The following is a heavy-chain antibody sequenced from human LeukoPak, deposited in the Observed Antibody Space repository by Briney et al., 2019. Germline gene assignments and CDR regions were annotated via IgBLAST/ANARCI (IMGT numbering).Heavy chain of an antibody. D-gene: IGHD2/OR15-2a*01. CDR3: ARGKGSIGRNSRTNKNWFDP. V-gene: IGHV4-34*01. J-gene: IGHJ5*02. CDR2: INHSGST. Sequence: SETLSLTCAVYGGSFSGYYWSWIRQPPGKGLEWIGEINHSGSTNYNPSLKSRVTISVDTSKNQFSLKLSSVTAADTAVYYCARGKGSIGRNSRTNKNWFDPWGQGTLVTVSS. CDR1: GGSFSGYY.